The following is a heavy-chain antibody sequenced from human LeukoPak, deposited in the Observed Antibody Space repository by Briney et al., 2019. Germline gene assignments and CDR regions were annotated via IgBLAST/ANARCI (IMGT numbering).Heavy chain of an antibody. Sequence: SETLSLTCTVSGYSISSGYYWGWIRQPPGKGLEWIGSIYHSGTTYYNPSLKSRVTISADTSKNQFSLKLSSVTAADTAIYYCARDDSSGYYVDYWGQGTLVTVSS. CDR1: GYSISSGYY. CDR2: IYHSGTT. J-gene: IGHJ4*02. CDR3: ARDDSSGYYVDY. V-gene: IGHV4-38-2*02. D-gene: IGHD3-22*01.